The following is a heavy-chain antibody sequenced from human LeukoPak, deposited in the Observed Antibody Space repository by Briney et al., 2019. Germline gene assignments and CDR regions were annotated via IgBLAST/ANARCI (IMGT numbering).Heavy chain of an antibody. D-gene: IGHD5-18*01. CDR2: ISGSGGST. V-gene: IGHV3-23*01. J-gene: IGHJ4*02. Sequence: GGSLRLSCAASGFTFSSYTMSWVRQAPGKGLEWVSAISGSGGSTYYADSVKGRFTISRDNSKNTLYLQMNSLRAEDTAVYYCAKDSEDYGYRRFDYWGQGTLVTVSS. CDR1: GFTFSSYT. CDR3: AKDSEDYGYRRFDY.